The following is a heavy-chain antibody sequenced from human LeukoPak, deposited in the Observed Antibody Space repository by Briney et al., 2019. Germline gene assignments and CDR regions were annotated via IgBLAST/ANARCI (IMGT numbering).Heavy chain of an antibody. CDR2: IHTSGGT. Sequence: PSETLSLTCTVSGDSFGGYYWTWIRQPPGKGLEWIGYIHTSGGTNYNPSLKSRSTMSVDTSKNQFSLKLTSVTAADTAVYFCARQAYYSPSGSWTGFDFWGQGTLASVSS. CDR3: ARQAYYSPSGSWTGFDF. J-gene: IGHJ4*02. D-gene: IGHD3-10*01. V-gene: IGHV4-4*09. CDR1: GDSFGGYY.